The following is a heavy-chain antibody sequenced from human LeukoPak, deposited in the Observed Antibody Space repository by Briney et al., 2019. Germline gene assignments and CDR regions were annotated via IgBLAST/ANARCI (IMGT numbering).Heavy chain of an antibody. D-gene: IGHD3-3*01. CDR2: SYYSGST. CDR1: GGSISSYY. J-gene: IGHJ4*02. CDR3: ARHGGSGSFDY. V-gene: IGHV4-59*08. Sequence: SETLSLTCTVSGGSISSYYWSWIRQPPGKGLEWIGYSYYSGSTTPHPSLKSRVTISVDTSKNQFSLRLRSVTAADRAVYYCARHGGSGSFDYWGQGTLVTVSS.